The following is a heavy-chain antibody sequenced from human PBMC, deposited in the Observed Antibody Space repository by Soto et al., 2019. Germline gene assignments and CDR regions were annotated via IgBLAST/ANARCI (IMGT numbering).Heavy chain of an antibody. D-gene: IGHD3-16*02. CDR3: AKWNSLGYMDV. V-gene: IGHV3-11*01. CDR2: ISSSGSTI. J-gene: IGHJ6*03. Sequence: GGSLRLSCAASGFTFSDYYMSWIRQAPGKGLEWVSYISSSGSTIYYADSVKGRFTISRDNAKNSLYLQMNSLRAEDTAVYYCAKWNSLGYMDVWGKGTTVTVSS. CDR1: GFTFSDYY.